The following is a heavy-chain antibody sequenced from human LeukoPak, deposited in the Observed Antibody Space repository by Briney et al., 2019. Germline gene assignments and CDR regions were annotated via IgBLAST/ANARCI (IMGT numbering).Heavy chain of an antibody. CDR1: GYTFTSYD. V-gene: IGHV1-8*01. Sequence: ASVKVSCTASGYTFTSYDINWVRQATGQGLEWMGWMNPNSGNTGYAQKFQGGATMTRNTSISTAYMELSSLRSEDTAVYYCARSPTARYYDFWSGYYPSTPHFDYWGQGTLVTVSS. D-gene: IGHD3-3*01. J-gene: IGHJ4*02. CDR2: MNPNSGNT. CDR3: ARSPTARYYDFWSGYYPSTPHFDY.